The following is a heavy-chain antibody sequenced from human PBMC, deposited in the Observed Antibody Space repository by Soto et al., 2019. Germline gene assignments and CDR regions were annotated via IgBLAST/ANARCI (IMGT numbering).Heavy chain of an antibody. CDR2: LYDHGKT. D-gene: IGHD1-1*01. Sequence: EVQLVESGGGLTQPGGYLRLSCVVSGFIVSSSHMIWVRQAPGKGLEGVLILYDHGKTNYVDSVKGRFTITRDNSKNTVYLQLNSLRVEDAAVYYGARLTEAERHWGQGALVTVSS. CDR3: ARLTEAERH. CDR1: GFIVSSSH. J-gene: IGHJ4*02. V-gene: IGHV3-53*01.